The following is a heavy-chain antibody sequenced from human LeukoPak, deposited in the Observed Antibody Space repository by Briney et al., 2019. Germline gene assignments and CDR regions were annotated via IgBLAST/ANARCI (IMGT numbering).Heavy chain of an antibody. CDR2: VSYTGRT. CDR3: ARIPDISGWPFDY. Sequence: SETLSLTCTVSDGSISSYYWTWIRQPPGKGLEWIGYVSYTGRTNYNPSLTSRLTISVDTSQKRFSLKLRSVTAADTAVYYCARIPDISGWPFDYWGQGVLVTVAS. CDR1: DGSISSYY. J-gene: IGHJ4*02. D-gene: IGHD6-19*01. V-gene: IGHV4-59*12.